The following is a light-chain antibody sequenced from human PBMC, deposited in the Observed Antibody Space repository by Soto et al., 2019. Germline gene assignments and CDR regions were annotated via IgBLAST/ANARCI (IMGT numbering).Light chain of an antibody. CDR1: SSDVGNYKY. Sequence: QSALTQSPSASGSPGQSVTISCTGTSSDVGNYKYVSWYQQHPGKAPKLMIYEVSKRPSGVPDRFSGSKSGNTASLTVSGLQAEDEADYYCSSYAGSNNEVFGGGTKLTVL. CDR2: EVS. V-gene: IGLV2-8*01. J-gene: IGLJ2*01. CDR3: SSYAGSNNEV.